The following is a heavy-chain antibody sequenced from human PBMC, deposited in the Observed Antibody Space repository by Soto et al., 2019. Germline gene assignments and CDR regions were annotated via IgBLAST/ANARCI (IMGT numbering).Heavy chain of an antibody. CDR3: ARDSTASAEGNWFDP. D-gene: IGHD2-21*01. J-gene: IGHJ5*02. CDR1: GYTFTSYA. Sequence: ASVKVSCKASGYTFTSYAMNWVRQAPGQGLEWMGWINTNTGNPTYAQGFTGRFVFSLDTSVSTAYLQICSLKAEDTAVYYCARDSTASAEGNWFDPWGQGTLVTVSS. V-gene: IGHV7-4-1*01. CDR2: INTNTGNP.